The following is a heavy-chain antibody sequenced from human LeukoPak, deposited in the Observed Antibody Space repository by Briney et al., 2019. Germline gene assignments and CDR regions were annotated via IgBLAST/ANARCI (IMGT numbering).Heavy chain of an antibody. V-gene: IGHV1-3*01. CDR3: ARNIDAMVRGVEDYGMDV. J-gene: IGHJ6*04. D-gene: IGHD3-10*01. Sequence: ASVKVSCKASGYTFTSYAMHWVRQAPGQRLEWMGWINAGNSNTKYSQKFQGRVTITRDTSASTAYMELSSLRSEDTAVYYCARNIDAMVRGVEDYGMDVWGKGTTVTVSS. CDR2: INAGNSNT. CDR1: GYTFTSYA.